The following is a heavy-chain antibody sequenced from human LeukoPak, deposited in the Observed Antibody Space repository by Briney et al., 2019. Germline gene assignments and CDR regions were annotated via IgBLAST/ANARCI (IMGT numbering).Heavy chain of an antibody. CDR1: GVSVSDGRYY. CDR3: ATPYCSSISCLDVFNM. Sequence: KPSETLSLTCNVSGVSVSDGRYYWTWIGQHPGKGLEWIVYKYYSGSAKYNPSLKSRLTISIDTSKNQFSLQLSSVTAADTATYYCATPYCSSISCLDVFNMWGQGTRVTVSS. V-gene: IGHV4-31*03. CDR2: KYYSGSA. J-gene: IGHJ3*02. D-gene: IGHD2-2*01.